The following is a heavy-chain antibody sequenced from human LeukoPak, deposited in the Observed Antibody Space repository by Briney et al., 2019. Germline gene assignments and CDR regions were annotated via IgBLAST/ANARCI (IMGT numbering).Heavy chain of an antibody. Sequence: SETLSLTCTVSNGSISRYYWSWIRQPAGRGLEWIGRIYTSASTNYNPSLKSRVTMSVDTSKNQISLELSSVTAADTAMYYCARGGYRFGSYYFDYWGQGTPVTVTS. D-gene: IGHD5-18*01. CDR2: IYTSAST. J-gene: IGHJ4*02. CDR1: NGSISRYY. CDR3: ARGGYRFGSYYFDY. V-gene: IGHV4-4*07.